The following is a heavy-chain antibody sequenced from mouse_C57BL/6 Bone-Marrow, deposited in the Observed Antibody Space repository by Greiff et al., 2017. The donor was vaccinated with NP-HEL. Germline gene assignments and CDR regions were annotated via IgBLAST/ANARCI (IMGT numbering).Heavy chain of an antibody. CDR1: GYTFTSYG. CDR2: IYPRSGNT. D-gene: IGHD1-1*01. Sequence: VQLQQSGAELARPGASVKLSCKASGYTFTSYGISWVKQRTGQGLEWIGEIYPRSGNTYYNEKFKGKATLTADKSSSTAYMELRSLTSEDSAVYFCALYYYGRFAYWGQGTLVTVSA. V-gene: IGHV1-81*01. J-gene: IGHJ3*01. CDR3: ALYYYGRFAY.